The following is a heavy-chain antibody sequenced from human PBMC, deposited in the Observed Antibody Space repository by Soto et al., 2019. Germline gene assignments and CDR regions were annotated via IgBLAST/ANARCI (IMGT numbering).Heavy chain of an antibody. Sequence: PSETRCLTCTVSGGSISRSSYYGGWIRQPPGKGLEWIGSIYYSGSTYYNPSLKSRVTISVDTSKNQFSLKLSSVTAADTAVYYCARHYQARGYSSGLYYFDYWGQGTLVTVSS. D-gene: IGHD6-19*01. CDR3: ARHYQARGYSSGLYYFDY. CDR1: GGSISRSSYY. CDR2: IYYSGST. J-gene: IGHJ4*02. V-gene: IGHV4-39*01.